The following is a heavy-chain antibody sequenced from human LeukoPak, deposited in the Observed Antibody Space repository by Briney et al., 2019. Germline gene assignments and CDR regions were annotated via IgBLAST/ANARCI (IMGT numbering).Heavy chain of an antibody. V-gene: IGHV4-30-2*01. CDR2: IYHSGST. CDR1: GGSISSGGYS. J-gene: IGHJ4*02. D-gene: IGHD2-15*01. CDR3: ARVANCSGGSCYDY. Sequence: SQTLFLTCAVSGGSISSGGYSWSWIRQPPGKGLEWIGYIYHSGSTYYNPSLKSRVTISVDRSKNQFSLKLSSVTAADTAVYYCARVANCSGGSCYDYWGQGTLVTVSS.